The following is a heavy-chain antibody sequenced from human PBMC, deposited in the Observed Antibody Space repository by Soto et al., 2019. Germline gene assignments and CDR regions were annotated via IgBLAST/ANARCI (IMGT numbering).Heavy chain of an antibody. CDR1: GDSIRSINNY. V-gene: IGHV4-39*02. CDR2: IYYDGST. D-gene: IGHD2-21*01. J-gene: IGHJ5*01. Sequence: SETLSLTCTVSGDSIRSINNYWGWIRQPPGKGLEWIGNIYYDGSTFYNPSLKSRVAMSIDTSKNHFSLNLTSVTATDTAVYYCATVVIPGIRHTDFDSRGQGVSVTVSS. CDR3: ATVVIPGIRHTDFDS.